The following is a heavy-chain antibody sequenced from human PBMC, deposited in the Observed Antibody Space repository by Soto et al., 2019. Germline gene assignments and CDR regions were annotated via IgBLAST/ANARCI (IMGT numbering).Heavy chain of an antibody. Sequence: AGGSLRLSCAASGFTFSNAWMNWVRQAPGKGLEWVGRIKSKTDGGTTNYAEPVKGRFTISRDDSKNTQYLQINNLKTEDTAVYYCTTDRFGYYDSGGMDVWGQGTTVTVSS. J-gene: IGHJ6*02. CDR1: GFTFSNAW. CDR2: IKSKTDGGTT. CDR3: TTDRFGYYDSGGMDV. D-gene: IGHD3-22*01. V-gene: IGHV3-15*07.